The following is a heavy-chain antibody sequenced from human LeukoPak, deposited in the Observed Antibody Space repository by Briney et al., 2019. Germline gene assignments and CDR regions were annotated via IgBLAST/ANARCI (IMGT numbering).Heavy chain of an antibody. CDR1: GDSLTSGRRY. Sequence: SETLSLTCTVSGDSLTSGRRYWSWIRQPAGKVLEWIGHFYSSTRTTYNPSLESRVTISGDTAKNQFSLKLDSVTAADTAVYFCARCMSELDYGDYAYYYHMDVWGKGTTVTVSS. CDR3: ARCMSELDYGDYAYYYHMDV. D-gene: IGHD4-17*01. J-gene: IGHJ6*04. V-gene: IGHV4-61*09. CDR2: FYSSTRT.